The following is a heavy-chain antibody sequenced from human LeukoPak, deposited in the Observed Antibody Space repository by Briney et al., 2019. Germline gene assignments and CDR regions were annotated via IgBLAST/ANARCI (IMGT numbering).Heavy chain of an antibody. D-gene: IGHD6-19*01. CDR1: GFTFSTYA. V-gene: IGHV3-23*01. J-gene: IGHJ4*02. CDR3: AKDDHGGSGWRDYYDY. CDR2: IRGSGGST. Sequence: GGSLRLSCAASGFTFSTYAMSWVRQAPGKGLEWVSAIRGSGGSTYYADSVKGRFTISRDNSRNTLSLQMNSLRAEDTAVYYCAKDDHGGSGWRDYYDYWGQGTLVTVSS.